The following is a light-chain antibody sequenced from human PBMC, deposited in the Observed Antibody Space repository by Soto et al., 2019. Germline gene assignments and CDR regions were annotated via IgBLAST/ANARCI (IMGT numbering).Light chain of an antibody. CDR3: QQYSSSPIT. J-gene: IGKJ5*01. CDR2: GAS. CDR1: QSIGSSY. Sequence: EVGLTHSLGTLSLSPGERATLSCRASQSIGSSYLAWYQQKPGQAPRLLIYGASSRATGIPDRFSGGGSGTDFSLTISRLDPEDFAVYYCQQYSSSPITFGQGRRLEIK. V-gene: IGKV3-20*01.